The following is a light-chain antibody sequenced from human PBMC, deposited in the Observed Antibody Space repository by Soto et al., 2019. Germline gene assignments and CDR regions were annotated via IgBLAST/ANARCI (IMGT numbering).Light chain of an antibody. V-gene: IGLV2-14*01. CDR2: EVR. CDR1: MRDVGAYNL. J-gene: IGLJ3*02. Sequence: QSALTQPASVSGSAGQSITISCSGTMRDVGAYNLVSWYQQHPGTAPKLIIYEVRNRPSGISSRFSGSRSGNTASLTISGLQSEDEGDYYCSAYTARSPLVFGGGTKLTAL. CDR3: SAYTARSPLV.